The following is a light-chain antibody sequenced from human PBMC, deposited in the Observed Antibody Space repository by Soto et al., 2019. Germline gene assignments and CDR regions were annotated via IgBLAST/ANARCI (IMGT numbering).Light chain of an antibody. CDR3: HQYDNLPPIT. CDR1: QDISNY. Sequence: DIQMTQSPSSLSASVGDRVTITCQASQDISNYLNWYQQKPGKAPKLLIYDAYNVETGVPSRFSGSGSGTDFTFTISSLQPEDIATYYYHQYDNLPPITFGQGTRLEIK. V-gene: IGKV1-33*01. J-gene: IGKJ5*01. CDR2: DAY.